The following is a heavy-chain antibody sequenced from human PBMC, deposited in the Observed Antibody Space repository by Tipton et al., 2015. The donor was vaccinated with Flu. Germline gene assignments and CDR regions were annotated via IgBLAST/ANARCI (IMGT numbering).Heavy chain of an antibody. D-gene: IGHD2-21*01. Sequence: SLRLSCAASGFTVSSKYMSWVRQAPGKGLEWLSVIYIGGSTYYAGSVKGRSTISRDNSENTVYLQMNSLRAEDTAVYYCARENYVALGVVVPDYWGQGTLVTVSS. J-gene: IGHJ4*02. V-gene: IGHV3-66*02. CDR3: ARENYVALGVVVPDY. CDR2: IYIGGST. CDR1: GFTVSSKY.